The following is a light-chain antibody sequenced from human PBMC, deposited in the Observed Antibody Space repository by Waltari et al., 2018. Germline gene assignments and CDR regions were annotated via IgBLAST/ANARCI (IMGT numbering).Light chain of an antibody. CDR2: SAS. CDR1: QSISTY. Sequence: DIQMTQSPSSLSASVGDRVTITCRASQSISTYLNWYQQKPGKAPKPLIFSASSLQSWVPSKFRGLASGRIFTLIISSLQPEDFATYYWQQTYSHFRTFGQGTKVEIK. CDR3: QQTYSHFRT. V-gene: IGKV1-39*01. J-gene: IGKJ1*01.